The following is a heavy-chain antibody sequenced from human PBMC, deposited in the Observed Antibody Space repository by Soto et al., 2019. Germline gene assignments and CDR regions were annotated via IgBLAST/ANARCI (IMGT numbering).Heavy chain of an antibody. J-gene: IGHJ3*02. CDR3: AKDLPFLRDGYNSHDAFDI. CDR1: GFTFSSYA. D-gene: IGHD5-12*01. V-gene: IGHV3-23*01. CDR2: ISGSGGST. Sequence: GGSLRLSCAASGFTFSSYAMSWVRQAPGKGLEWVSAISGSGGSTYYADSVKGRFTISRDNSKNTLYLQMNSLRAEDTAVYYCAKDLPFLRDGYNSHDAFDIWGQGTMVTVSS.